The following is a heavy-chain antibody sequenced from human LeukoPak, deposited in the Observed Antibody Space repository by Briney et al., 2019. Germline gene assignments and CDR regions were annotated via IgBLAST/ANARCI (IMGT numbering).Heavy chain of an antibody. Sequence: ASVKVSCKASGYTFTSYYMHWVRQAPGQGLEWMGIINPTGGSTSYAQKFQGRVTMTRDTSTSTVYMKLSSLRSEDTAVYYCARDRITGTTRHYYYYGMDVWGQGTTVTVSS. D-gene: IGHD1-7*01. CDR1: GYTFTSYY. CDR2: INPTGGST. V-gene: IGHV1-46*01. J-gene: IGHJ6*02. CDR3: ARDRITGTTRHYYYYGMDV.